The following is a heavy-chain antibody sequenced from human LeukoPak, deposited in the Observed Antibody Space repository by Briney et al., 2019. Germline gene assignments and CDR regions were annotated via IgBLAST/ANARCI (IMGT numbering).Heavy chain of an antibody. CDR1: GGPISSGHYN. Sequence: PSETLSLTCTVSGGPISSGHYNWNWIRQPAGKGLEWIGRIYPSGNTNYNPSFKSRVTISRDTSQNQFSLRLTSVTVADTAVYYCASRGEVGWLLDYWGQGTLVTVSS. V-gene: IGHV4-61*02. CDR3: ASRGEVGWLLDY. J-gene: IGHJ4*02. D-gene: IGHD5-24*01. CDR2: IYPSGNT.